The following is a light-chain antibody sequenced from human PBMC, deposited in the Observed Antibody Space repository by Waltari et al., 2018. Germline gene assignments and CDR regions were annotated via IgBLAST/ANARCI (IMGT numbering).Light chain of an antibody. CDR3: QQRSSWTPHT. V-gene: IGKV3-11*01. CDR2: DAS. Sequence: EIVLTQSPATLSLSPGETATLSCRASQSVGTYLAWYPQKPGQAPRPLIYDASNRATGIPDRFRGRGSGTDFTLTISSLEPEDFALYYCQQRSSWTPHTFGQGARLEIK. CDR1: QSVGTY. J-gene: IGKJ2*01.